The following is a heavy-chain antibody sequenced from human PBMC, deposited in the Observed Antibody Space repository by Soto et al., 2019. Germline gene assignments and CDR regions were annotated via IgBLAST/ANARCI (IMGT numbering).Heavy chain of an antibody. J-gene: IGHJ4*02. CDR2: YYYSAGS. CDR1: GGSVGSSGHY. CDR3: ARHTSRGYSSSWFFDD. V-gene: IGHV4-39*01. Sequence: QLQLQESGPGLVKPSETLSLICNVSGGSVGSSGHYWGWIRQAPGKGVEWIVSYYYSAGSYYNPSLKTRVTTSMDASTNQFSLTMTSVTAADTAVYYCARHTSRGYSSSWFFDDWGQGTLVTVSS. D-gene: IGHD2-2*01.